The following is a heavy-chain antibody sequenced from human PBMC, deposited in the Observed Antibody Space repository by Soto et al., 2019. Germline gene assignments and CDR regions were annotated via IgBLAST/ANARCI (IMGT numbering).Heavy chain of an antibody. CDR1: GGTFSSYA. D-gene: IGHD3-10*01. CDR2: IIPIFGTA. V-gene: IGHV1-69*12. Sequence: QVQLVQSGAEVKKPGSSVKVSCKASGGTFSSYAISWVRQAPGQGLEWMGGIIPIFGTANYAQKFQGRVTITADESTSTAYMELSSLRSEDTAVYYCARGSPSYYYGSGRQLYYFDYWGQGTLFTVSS. CDR3: ARGSPSYYYGSGRQLYYFDY. J-gene: IGHJ4*02.